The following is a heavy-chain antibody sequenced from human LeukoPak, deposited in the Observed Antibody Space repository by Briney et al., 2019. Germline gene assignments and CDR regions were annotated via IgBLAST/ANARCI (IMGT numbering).Heavy chain of an antibody. J-gene: IGHJ6*02. V-gene: IGHV5-51*01. CDR2: IYPGDSDT. D-gene: IGHD3-3*01. CDR3: ARLVDFWVALVSTYYGMDV. CDR1: GYSFTSYW. Sequence: GESLKISCKGSGYSFTSYWIGWVRQLPGKGLEWMGIIYPGDSDTRYSPSFQGQVTISADKSISTAYLQWSSLKASDTAMYYCARLVDFWVALVSTYYGMDVWGQGTTVTVSS.